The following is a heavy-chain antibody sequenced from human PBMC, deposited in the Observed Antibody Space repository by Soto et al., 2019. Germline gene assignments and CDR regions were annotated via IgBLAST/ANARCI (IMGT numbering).Heavy chain of an antibody. J-gene: IGHJ3*02. CDR1: GYSFTSYW. Sequence: GESLKISCKGSGYSFTSYWIGWVRQMPGKGLEWMGIIYPGDSDTRYSPSFQGQVTISADKSISTAYLKWSSLKASDTAMYYCARPDKYDYGDYVDAFDIWGQGTMVTVSS. V-gene: IGHV5-51*01. D-gene: IGHD4-17*01. CDR3: ARPDKYDYGDYVDAFDI. CDR2: IYPGDSDT.